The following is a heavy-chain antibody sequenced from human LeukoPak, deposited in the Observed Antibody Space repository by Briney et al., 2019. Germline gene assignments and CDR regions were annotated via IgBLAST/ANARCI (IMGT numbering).Heavy chain of an antibody. CDR3: ARQALWFFDH. V-gene: IGHV4-39*01. J-gene: IGHJ4*02. Sequence: PSETLSLTCTVSRGSLSSNSNHWAWIRQPPGRGLEWIGSISYGGSTYFSPSLESRVTISVDTSKNQFSLRLSSVTAADTAVYYCARQALWFFDHWGQGTLVTVSS. D-gene: IGHD2-21*01. CDR1: RGSLSSNSNH. CDR2: ISYGGST.